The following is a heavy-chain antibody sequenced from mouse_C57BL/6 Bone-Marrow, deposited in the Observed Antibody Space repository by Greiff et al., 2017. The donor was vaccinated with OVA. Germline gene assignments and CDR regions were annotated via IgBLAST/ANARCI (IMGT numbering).Heavy chain of an antibody. J-gene: IGHJ3*01. CDR1: GFTFSSYG. V-gene: IGHV5-6*01. CDR2: ISSGGSYT. Sequence: EVKLMESGGDLVKPGGSLKLSCAASGFTFSSYGMSWVRQTPDKRLEWVATISSGGSYTYYPDSVKGRFTISRDNAKNTLYLQMSSLKSEDTAMYYCARHGVITTVVEAYWGQGTLVTVSA. D-gene: IGHD1-1*01. CDR3: ARHGVITTVVEAY.